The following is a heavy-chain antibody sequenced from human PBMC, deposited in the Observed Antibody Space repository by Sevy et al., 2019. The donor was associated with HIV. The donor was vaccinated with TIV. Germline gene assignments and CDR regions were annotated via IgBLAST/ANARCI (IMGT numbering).Heavy chain of an antibody. CDR3: ARAHTIFSGGDCSPGWFDP. J-gene: IGHJ5*02. CDR1: GFTFSNFW. Sequence: GGSLRLSCAASGFTFSNFWMSWVRQAPGKGLEWVANIKEDGSEKNYVDSVKGRSTISRDNAKNSLYLQMNSLRAEDTAMYYCARAHTIFSGGDCSPGWFDPWGQGTLVTVSS. V-gene: IGHV3-7*01. CDR2: IKEDGSEK. D-gene: IGHD2-21*02.